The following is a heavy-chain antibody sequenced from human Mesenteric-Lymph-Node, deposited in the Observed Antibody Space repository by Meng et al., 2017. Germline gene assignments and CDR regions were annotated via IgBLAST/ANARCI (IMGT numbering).Heavy chain of an antibody. Sequence: ASVKVSCKTSGDTFSNYAISWVRQAPGQGLEWMGWINTNTGNPAYAQGFTGRFVFSLDTSVSTAYLQISSLKAEDTAVYYCAAFDLGDYWGQGTLVTVSS. J-gene: IGHJ4*02. D-gene: IGHD3-16*01. V-gene: IGHV7-4-1*02. CDR3: AAFDLGDY. CDR2: INTNTGNP. CDR1: GDTFSNYA.